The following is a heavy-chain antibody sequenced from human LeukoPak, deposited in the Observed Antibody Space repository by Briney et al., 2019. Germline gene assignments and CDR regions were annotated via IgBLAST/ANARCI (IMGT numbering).Heavy chain of an antibody. CDR2: IYSGGGT. J-gene: IGHJ4*02. CDR1: GFTVSSNY. CDR3: ATQPVYDSPPGY. Sequence: GGSLRLSCAASGFTVSSNYINWVRQAPGKGLEWVSVIYSGGGTNSADSAKGRFAISRDNAKNAVFLQMDSLRAEDAAVYYCATQPVYDSPPGYWGQGTLVTVSS. V-gene: IGHV3-66*01. D-gene: IGHD3-22*01.